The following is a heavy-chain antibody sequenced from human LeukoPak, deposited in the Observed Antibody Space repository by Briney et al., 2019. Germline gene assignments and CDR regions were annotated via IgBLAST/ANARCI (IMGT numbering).Heavy chain of an antibody. D-gene: IGHD5-18*01. Sequence: GLSLRLSCAASGFTFSSCGMHWVRQAPGKGLEWVAFIRFDGSNKYYAYSVKGRFAISRDNSKNTLYLQMNSLRAEDTAVYYCAKGEMDTAGGPLDAFDTWGQGTMVTVS. CDR2: IRFDGSNK. J-gene: IGHJ3*02. CDR1: GFTFSSCG. CDR3: AKGEMDTAGGPLDAFDT. V-gene: IGHV3-30*02.